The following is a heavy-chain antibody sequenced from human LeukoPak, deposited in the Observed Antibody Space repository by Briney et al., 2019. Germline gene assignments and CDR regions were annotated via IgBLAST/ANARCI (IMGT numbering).Heavy chain of an antibody. Sequence: AGGSLRLSRAASGFTFSSYSMNWVRQAPGKGLEWVSSISSSSSYIYYADSVKGRFTISRDNAKNSLYLQMNSLRAEDTAVYYCARDLAYCGGDCYSGVDYWGQGTLVTVSS. D-gene: IGHD2-21*02. V-gene: IGHV3-21*01. CDR2: ISSSSSYI. CDR3: ARDLAYCGGDCYSGVDY. CDR1: GFTFSSYS. J-gene: IGHJ4*02.